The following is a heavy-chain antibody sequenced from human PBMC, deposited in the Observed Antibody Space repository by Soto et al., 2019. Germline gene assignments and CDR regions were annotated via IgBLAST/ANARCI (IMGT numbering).Heavy chain of an antibody. CDR1: GGSISSGGYY. D-gene: IGHD1-1*01. CDR2: IYYSGST. V-gene: IGHV4-31*03. Sequence: QVQLQESGPGLVKPSQTLSLTCTVSGGSISSGGYYWSWIRQHPGKGLEWIGYIYYSGSTYYNPSLKSRVTISVDTSKNQFYLKLSSVTAADTAVYYCARDLDSPTNWFDPWGQGTLVTVSS. CDR3: ARDLDSPTNWFDP. J-gene: IGHJ5*02.